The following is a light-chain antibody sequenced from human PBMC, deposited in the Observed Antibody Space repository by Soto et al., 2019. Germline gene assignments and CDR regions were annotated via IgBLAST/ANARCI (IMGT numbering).Light chain of an antibody. Sequence: DIQMTHSPSSLSASVGDRVTITCQASQDIKKYLNWYQQRPGKAPKLLIYDASNLQTGVPSMFSGSGSGTHFTFTISSLLPEDIATYFCQQWDNVPLTFGGGTKVDIK. CDR3: QQWDNVPLT. V-gene: IGKV1-33*01. CDR2: DAS. CDR1: QDIKKY. J-gene: IGKJ4*01.